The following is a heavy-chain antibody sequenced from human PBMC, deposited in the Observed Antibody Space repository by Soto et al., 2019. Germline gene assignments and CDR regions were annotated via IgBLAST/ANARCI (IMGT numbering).Heavy chain of an antibody. J-gene: IGHJ3*02. CDR1: GFTFSNYA. V-gene: IGHV3-23*01. CDR2: ISSSGVST. D-gene: IGHD1-26*01. Sequence: GGSLRLSCAASGFTFSNYAMNWVRHSPGKGLEWVSAISSSGVSTDYADSVKGRFTISRDNSKNTLYLQMNSLRAEDTAVYYCAKGGAVLLDAFDIWGHGTMVTVS. CDR3: AKGGAVLLDAFDI.